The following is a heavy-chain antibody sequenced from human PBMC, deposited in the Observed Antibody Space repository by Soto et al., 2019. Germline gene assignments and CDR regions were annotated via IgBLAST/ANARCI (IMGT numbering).Heavy chain of an antibody. Sequence: GGSLRLSCAASGFTFSSYDMHWVRQATGKGLEWVSAIGTAGDTYYPGSVKGRFTISRENAKNSLYLQMNSLRAEDTAVYYCARELRYFDWLPNPGVDYGMAFRGKGTTVPVSS. V-gene: IGHV3-13*01. D-gene: IGHD3-9*01. CDR1: GFTFSSYD. CDR3: ARELRYFDWLPNPGVDYGMAF. CDR2: IGTAGDT. J-gene: IGHJ6*04.